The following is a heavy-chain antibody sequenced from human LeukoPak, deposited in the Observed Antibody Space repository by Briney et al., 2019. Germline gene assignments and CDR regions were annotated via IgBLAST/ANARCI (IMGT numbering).Heavy chain of an antibody. CDR3: ARHTSSGCFDL. CDR2: ISGSGGST. CDR1: GFTFSSYA. D-gene: IGHD6-19*01. V-gene: IGHV3-23*01. J-gene: IGHJ2*01. Sequence: GGSLRLSCAASGFTFSSYAMSWVRQAPGKGLEWVSAISGSGGSTYYADSVKDRFTISRDNSKNTLYLQMNSLRAEDTAVYYCARHTSSGCFDLWGRGTLVTVSS.